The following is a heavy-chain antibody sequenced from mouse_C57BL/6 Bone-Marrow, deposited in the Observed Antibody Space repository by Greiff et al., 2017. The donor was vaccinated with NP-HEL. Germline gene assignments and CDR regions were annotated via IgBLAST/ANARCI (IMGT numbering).Heavy chain of an antibody. J-gene: IGHJ2*01. CDR3: TRPIYYDYDRFY. D-gene: IGHD2-4*01. V-gene: IGHV1-15*01. CDR2: IDPETGGT. Sequence: VKLVESGAELVRPGASVTLSCKASGYTFTDYEMHWVKQTPVHGLEWIGAIDPETGGTAYNQKFKGKAILTADKSSSTAYMELRSLTSEDSAVYYCTRPIYYDYDRFYWGQGTTLTVSS. CDR1: GYTFTDYE.